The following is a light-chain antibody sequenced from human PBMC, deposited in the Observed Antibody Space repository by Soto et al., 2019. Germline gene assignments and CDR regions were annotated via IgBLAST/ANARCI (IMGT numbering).Light chain of an antibody. CDR2: SGN. V-gene: IGLV1-44*01. Sequence: QSVLTQPPSASGTPGQGVTISCSGSSSNIGTNTVNWYQQLPGTAPKLLIYSGNQRPSGVPDRFSASKSGTSASLAISGLQSEDEADYYCAAWDDSLTGYVFGPGTKVTV. CDR3: AAWDDSLTGYV. CDR1: SSNIGTNT. J-gene: IGLJ1*01.